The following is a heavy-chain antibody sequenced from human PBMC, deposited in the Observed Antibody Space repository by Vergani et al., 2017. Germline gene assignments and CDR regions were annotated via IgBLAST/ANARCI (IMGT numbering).Heavy chain of an antibody. J-gene: IGHJ4*02. CDR3: ARHTTYTDS. CDR2: IYPAGSDT. CDR1: EYSFGNYW. Sequence: EVELVQSGPEMRKPGESLKISCKRSEYSFGNYWIGWVRQMPGEGLEWMGIIYPAGSDTRYSPYCQGQVTISADKSISTAFLQWDSLKAADTSLYYCARHTTYTDSWGQGTLVTVSS. D-gene: IGHD1-1*01. V-gene: IGHV5-51*01.